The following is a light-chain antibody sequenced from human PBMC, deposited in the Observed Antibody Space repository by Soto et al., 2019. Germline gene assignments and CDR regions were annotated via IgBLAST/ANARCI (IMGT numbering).Light chain of an antibody. V-gene: IGKV1-39*01. CDR3: QQSFSKFLYT. CDR1: QSISSY. Sequence: SVGDRVTITCRASQSISSYLNWYQQKPGKAPKLLIYAASSLQSGVPSRFSGSGSGTDFTLTISSLQPEDFATYYCQQSFSKFLYTFGQGTKVDIK. J-gene: IGKJ2*01. CDR2: AAS.